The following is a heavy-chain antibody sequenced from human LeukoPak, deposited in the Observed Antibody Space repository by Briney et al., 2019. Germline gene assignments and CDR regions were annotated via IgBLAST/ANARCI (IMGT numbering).Heavy chain of an antibody. CDR2: ICAYNGNT. J-gene: IGHJ3*02. D-gene: IGHD3-3*01. CDR3: ARDSVDFWSGHDAFDI. CDR1: GYTFTSYY. Sequence: ASVKVSCKASGYTFTSYYMHWVRQAPGQGLEWMGWICAYNGNTNYAQKLQGRVTMTTDTSTSTAYMELRSLRSDDTAVYYCARDSVDFWSGHDAFDIWGQGTMVTVSS. V-gene: IGHV1-18*04.